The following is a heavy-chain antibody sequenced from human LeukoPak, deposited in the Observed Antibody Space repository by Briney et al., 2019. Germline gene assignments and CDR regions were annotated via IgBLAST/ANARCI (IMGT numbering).Heavy chain of an antibody. J-gene: IGHJ5*02. CDR3: AKGIPLSGSYFGWFDP. CDR1: GYTFTSYG. D-gene: IGHD1-26*01. Sequence: ASVKVSCKASGYTFTSYGISWLRQAPGQGLEWMGWISAYNGNTNYAQKLQGRVTMTTDASTSTAYMELRSLRSDDTAVYYCAKGIPLSGSYFGWFDPWGQGTLVTVSS. CDR2: ISAYNGNT. V-gene: IGHV1-18*01.